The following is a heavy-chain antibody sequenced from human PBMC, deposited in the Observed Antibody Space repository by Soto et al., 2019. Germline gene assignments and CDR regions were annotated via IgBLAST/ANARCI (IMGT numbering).Heavy chain of an antibody. CDR2: ISAGNGNT. CDR1: GYTFTSYA. CDR3: ARDVYYYDSSGLAFDP. Sequence: ASVKVSCKASGYTFTSYAMHWVRQAPGQRLEWMGWISAGNGNTKYSQKFQGRVTITRDTSASTAYMELSSLRSEDTAVYYCARDVYYYDSSGLAFDPWGQGTLVTVSS. V-gene: IGHV1-3*01. J-gene: IGHJ5*02. D-gene: IGHD3-22*01.